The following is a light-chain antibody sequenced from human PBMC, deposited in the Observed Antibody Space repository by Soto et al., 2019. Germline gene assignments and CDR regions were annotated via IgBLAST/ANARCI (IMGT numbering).Light chain of an antibody. CDR3: QQSGSSPLIT. J-gene: IGKJ5*01. CDR1: QSVSSSY. V-gene: IGKV3-20*01. Sequence: EIVLTQSPGTLSLSPGEGATLSCRASQSVSSSYLAWYQRKPGQAPRLLIYGASSRATGIPDRFSGGGSGTDFTLTISRLEPEDFAVYYCQQSGSSPLITFGQGTRLEI. CDR2: GAS.